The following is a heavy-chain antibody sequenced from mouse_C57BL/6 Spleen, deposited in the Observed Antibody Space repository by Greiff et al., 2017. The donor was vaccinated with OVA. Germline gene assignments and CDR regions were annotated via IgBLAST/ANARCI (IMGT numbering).Heavy chain of an antibody. J-gene: IGHJ2*01. CDR3: ARNSANSFDY. D-gene: IGHD3-3*01. CDR1: GFSLTSYG. V-gene: IGHV2-2*01. Sequence: QVQLQQSGPGLVQPSQSLSITCTASGFSLTSYGVHWVRQSPGKGLEWLGVIWSGGSTDYNAAFISRLSISKDNSKSQVFFKMNSLQADDTAIDYCARNSANSFDYWGQGTTLTVSS. CDR2: IWSGGST.